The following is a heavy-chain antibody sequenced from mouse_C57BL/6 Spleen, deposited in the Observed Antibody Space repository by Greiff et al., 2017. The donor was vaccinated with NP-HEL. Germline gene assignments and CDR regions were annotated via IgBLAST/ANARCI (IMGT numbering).Heavy chain of an antibody. V-gene: IGHV1-82*01. D-gene: IGHD2-2*01. Sequence: QVQLQQSGPELVKPGASVKISCKASGYAFSSSWMNWVKQRPGKGLEWIGRIYPGDGDTNYNGKFKGKATLTADKSSSTAYMQLSSLTSEDSAVYCCARRDGYDVYYFDYWGQGTTLTVSS. CDR3: ARRDGYDVYYFDY. CDR1: GYAFSSSW. J-gene: IGHJ2*01. CDR2: IYPGDGDT.